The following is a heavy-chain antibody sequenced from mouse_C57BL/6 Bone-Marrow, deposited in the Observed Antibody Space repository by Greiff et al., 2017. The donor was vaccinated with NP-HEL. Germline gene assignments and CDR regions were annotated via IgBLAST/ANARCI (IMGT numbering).Heavy chain of an antibody. V-gene: IGHV1-69*01. CDR3: ASTVVAKGYFDV. J-gene: IGHJ1*03. Sequence: QVQLQQPGAELVMPGASVKLSCKASGYTFTSYWMHWVKQRPGQGLEWIGEIDPSDSYTNYNQKFKGKSTLTVDKSSSTAYMQLSSLTSEDSAVYYCASTVVAKGYFDVWGTGTTVTVSS. CDR1: GYTFTSYW. D-gene: IGHD1-1*01. CDR2: IDPSDSYT.